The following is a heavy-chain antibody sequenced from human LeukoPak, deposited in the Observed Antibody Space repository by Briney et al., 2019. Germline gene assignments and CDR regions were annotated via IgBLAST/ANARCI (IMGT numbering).Heavy chain of an antibody. CDR2: INARGDT. V-gene: IGHV4-34*01. J-gene: IGHJ5*02. Sequence: PSETLSLTCAVYGWSFNDYYWNWVRRPPGKGLEWIGEINARGDTNYNPSLKSRVTISVDSSKNQFSLTLTSMIAADTAIYYCARGQVPAARGYNWFDPWGQGTLVTVSS. CDR3: ARGQVPAARGYNWFDP. D-gene: IGHD2-2*01. CDR1: GWSFNDYY.